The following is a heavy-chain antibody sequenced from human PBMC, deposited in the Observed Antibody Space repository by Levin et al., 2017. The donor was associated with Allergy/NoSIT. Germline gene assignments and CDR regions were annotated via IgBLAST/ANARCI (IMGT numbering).Heavy chain of an antibody. CDR2: IWYDGSNK. CDR3: AREGWELGSAFDI. D-gene: IGHD1-26*01. V-gene: IGHV3-33*01. Sequence: GGSLRLSCAASGFTFSSYGMHWVRQAPGKGLEWVAVIWYDGSNKYYADSVKGRFTISRDNSKNTLYLQMNSLRAEDTAVYYCAREGWELGSAFDIWGQGTMVTVSS. J-gene: IGHJ3*02. CDR1: GFTFSSYG.